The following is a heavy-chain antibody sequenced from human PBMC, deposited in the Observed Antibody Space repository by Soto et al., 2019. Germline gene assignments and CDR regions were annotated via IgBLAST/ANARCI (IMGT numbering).Heavy chain of an antibody. CDR3: ARGHYRYAMDV. CDR2: INHSGST. Sequence: SETLSLTCDVSGGSISTGVYSWNWIRQPPGKGLEWVGYINHSGSTYDNPSLKSRVTMSVNRSKNQFSLNLTSVTAADTAVYFCARGHYRYAMDVWGQGTTVTVSS. V-gene: IGHV4-30-2*01. J-gene: IGHJ6*02. CDR1: GGSISTGVYS.